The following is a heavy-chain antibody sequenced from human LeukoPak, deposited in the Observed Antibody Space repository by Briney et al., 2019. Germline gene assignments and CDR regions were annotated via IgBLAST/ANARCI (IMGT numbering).Heavy chain of an antibody. D-gene: IGHD3-3*01. Sequence: HPGGSLRLSCAASGFTFSNYAMNWVRETPGRAREWVSAISGSGGITYYTDSVKGRFTISRDNSMNTLYLQMNSLRAEDTAVYLCAKEGSYYDFWSGYFPSHFDYWGQGTLGTVSS. V-gene: IGHV3-23*01. J-gene: IGHJ4*02. CDR1: GFTFSNYA. CDR3: AKEGSYYDFWSGYFPSHFDY. CDR2: ISGSGGIT.